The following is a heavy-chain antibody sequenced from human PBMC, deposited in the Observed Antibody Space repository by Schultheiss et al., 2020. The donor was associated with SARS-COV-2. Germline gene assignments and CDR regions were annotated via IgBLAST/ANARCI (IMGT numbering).Heavy chain of an antibody. CDR2: IIPIFGTA. CDR3: ARNTNDYGDYAWFDP. Sequence: SVKVSCKASGGTFSSYAISWVRQAPGQGLEWMGGIIPIFGTANYAQKFQGRVTITADKSTSTAYMELSSLRSDDTAVYYCARNTNDYGDYAWFDPWGQGTLVTVSS. D-gene: IGHD4-17*01. V-gene: IGHV1-69*06. CDR1: GGTFSSYA. J-gene: IGHJ5*02.